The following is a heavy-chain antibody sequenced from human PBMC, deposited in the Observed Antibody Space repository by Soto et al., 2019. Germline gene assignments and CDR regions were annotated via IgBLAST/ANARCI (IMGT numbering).Heavy chain of an antibody. CDR1: GYTFTSYY. CDR2: INPSGGST. Sequence: ASVKVSCKASGYTFTSYYMHWVRQAPGQGLEWMGIINPSGGSTSYAQKFQGRVTMTRDTSTSTVYMELSSLRSEDTAVYYCAKDEKWELLQSYYYYYGMDVWGQGTTVTVSS. D-gene: IGHD1-26*01. V-gene: IGHV1-46*01. J-gene: IGHJ6*02. CDR3: AKDEKWELLQSYYYYYGMDV.